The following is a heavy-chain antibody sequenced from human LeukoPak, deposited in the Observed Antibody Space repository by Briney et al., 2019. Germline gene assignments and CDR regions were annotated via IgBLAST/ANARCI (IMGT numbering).Heavy chain of an antibody. J-gene: IGHJ4*02. CDR1: GFTFTSSA. CDR3: AAIRPNSGSYNYFDY. CDR2: IVVGSGNT. V-gene: IGHV1-58*02. Sequence: ASVKVSCKASGFTFTSSAMQWVRQARGQRLEWIGWIVVGSGNTNYAQKFQERVTITRDMSTSTAYMELSSLRSEDTAVYYRAAIRPNSGSYNYFDYWGQGTLVTVSS. D-gene: IGHD1-26*01.